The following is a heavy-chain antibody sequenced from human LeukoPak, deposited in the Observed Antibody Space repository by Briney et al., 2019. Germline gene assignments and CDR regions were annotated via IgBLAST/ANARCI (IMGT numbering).Heavy chain of an antibody. CDR1: GGSISSGSYY. CDR3: ARTTEAHSWRTRYYDYYMDV. Sequence: SGTLSLTCTVSGGSISSGSYYWSWIRQPAGKGLEWIGRIYTSGSTNYNPSLKIRLTISVDTSKNQFSLKLSSVTAADTAVYYCARTTEAHSWRTRYYDYYMDVWGKGTTVAVSS. V-gene: IGHV4-61*02. CDR2: IYTSGST. D-gene: IGHD6-13*01. J-gene: IGHJ6*03.